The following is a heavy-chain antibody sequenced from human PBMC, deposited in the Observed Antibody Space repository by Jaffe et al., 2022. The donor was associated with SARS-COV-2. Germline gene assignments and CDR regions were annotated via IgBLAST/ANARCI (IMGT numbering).Heavy chain of an antibody. CDR1: GGSFSGYY. CDR2: INHSGST. V-gene: IGHV4-34*01. CDR3: ARGAGYCSGGSCNRRNWFDP. Sequence: QVQLQQWGAGLLKPSETLSLTCAVYGGSFSGYYWSWIRQPPGKGLEWIGEINHSGSTNYNPSLKSRVTISVDTSKKQFSLKLSSVTAADTAVYYCARGAGYCSGGSCNRRNWFDPWGQGTLVTVSS. J-gene: IGHJ5*02. D-gene: IGHD2-15*01.